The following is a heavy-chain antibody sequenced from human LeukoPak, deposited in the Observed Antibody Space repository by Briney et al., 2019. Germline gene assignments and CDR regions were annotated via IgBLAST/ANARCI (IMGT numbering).Heavy chain of an antibody. Sequence: PGGSLRLSCAASGFTFSSYSMNWVRQAPGKGLEWVSSISSSSSYIYYADSVKGRFTISRDNAKNSLYLQMNSLRAEDTAVYYCARDMATTYLPYYWGQGTLVTVSS. CDR2: ISSSSSYI. D-gene: IGHD5-12*01. V-gene: IGHV3-21*01. J-gene: IGHJ4*02. CDR3: ARDMATTYLPYY. CDR1: GFTFSSYS.